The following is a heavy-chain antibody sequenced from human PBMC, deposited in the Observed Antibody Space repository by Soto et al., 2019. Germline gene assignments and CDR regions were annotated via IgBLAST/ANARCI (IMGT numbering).Heavy chain of an antibody. Sequence: SETLSLTCTVPGGSISSSSYYWGWIRQPPGKGLEWIGSIYYSGSTYYNQSLKSRVTISVDTSKNQFSLKLSSVTAADTAVYYCARTTYYYGMDVWAQGTTVTVS. CDR2: IYYSGST. CDR1: GGSISSSSYY. V-gene: IGHV4-39*01. CDR3: ARTTYYYGMDV. J-gene: IGHJ6*02.